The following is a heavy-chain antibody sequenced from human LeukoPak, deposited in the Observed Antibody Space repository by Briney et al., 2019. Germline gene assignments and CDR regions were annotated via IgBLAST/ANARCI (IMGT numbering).Heavy chain of an antibody. Sequence: PSETLSLTCTVTGGSISSGDYYWSWIRPPPGKGLEWIASIYSGGMTFYNPSLKSRLTISADTSRNHFSLRLTSVTAADTALYFCARHFDRPTAYFDSWGQGSLVSVSS. CDR2: IYSGGMT. J-gene: IGHJ4*02. CDR3: ARHFDRPTAYFDS. V-gene: IGHV4-39*01. CDR1: GGSISSGDYY.